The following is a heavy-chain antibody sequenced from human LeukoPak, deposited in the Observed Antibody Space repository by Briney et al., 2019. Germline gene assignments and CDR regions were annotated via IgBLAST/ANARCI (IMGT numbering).Heavy chain of an antibody. Sequence: SETLSLTCAVYGGSLSGYYWTWIRQTPGKGLEWIGEINYSGNTNYNRSLKSRVTISVDTSKNQFSLKLSSVTAADTAVYYCARPRGYSSGWYVAYWGQGTLVTVSS. D-gene: IGHD6-19*01. V-gene: IGHV4-34*01. CDR3: ARPRGYSSGWYVAY. J-gene: IGHJ4*02. CDR1: GGSLSGYY. CDR2: INYSGNT.